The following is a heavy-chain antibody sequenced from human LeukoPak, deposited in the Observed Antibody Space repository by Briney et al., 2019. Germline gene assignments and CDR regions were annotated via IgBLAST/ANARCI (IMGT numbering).Heavy chain of an antibody. D-gene: IGHD4-23*01. Sequence: PSETLSLTCTVSGVSISSYYWSWIRQPPGKGLEWIGYVFYSGSTNYNPSLKSRVTMSLGTSKNQISLELSSVTAADTAMYYCARHTTVVPPHYFDYWGQGTLVTVSS. CDR2: VFYSGST. CDR1: GVSISSYY. CDR3: ARHTTVVPPHYFDY. J-gene: IGHJ4*02. V-gene: IGHV4-59*08.